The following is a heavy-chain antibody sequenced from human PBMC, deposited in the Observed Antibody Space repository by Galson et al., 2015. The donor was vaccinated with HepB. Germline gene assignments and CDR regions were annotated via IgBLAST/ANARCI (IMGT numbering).Heavy chain of an antibody. CDR2: INPNSGGT. J-gene: IGHJ2*01. CDR3: ASLGYCSSTSCYTGQDWYFDL. Sequence: SVKVSCKASGYTFTGYYMHWVRQAPGQGLEWMGWINPNSGGTNYAQKFQGRVTMTRDTSISTAYMELSRLRSDDTAVYYCASLGYCSSTSCYTGQDWYFDLWGRGTLVTVSS. V-gene: IGHV1-2*02. D-gene: IGHD2-2*02. CDR1: GYTFTGYY.